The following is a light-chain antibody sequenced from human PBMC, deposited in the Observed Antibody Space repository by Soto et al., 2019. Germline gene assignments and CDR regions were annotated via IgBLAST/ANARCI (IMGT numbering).Light chain of an antibody. CDR1: QSVSSSY. Sequence: IVLTQSPGTLSLSPGERATLSCRASQSVSSSYLAWYQQKPGQAPRLLIYGASSRATGIPDRFSGSGSGTDFSLTISRLEPEDFAVYYCQQYGSAPPFLFGQGTKVDIK. CDR2: GAS. CDR3: QQYGSAPPFL. V-gene: IGKV3-20*01. J-gene: IGKJ1*01.